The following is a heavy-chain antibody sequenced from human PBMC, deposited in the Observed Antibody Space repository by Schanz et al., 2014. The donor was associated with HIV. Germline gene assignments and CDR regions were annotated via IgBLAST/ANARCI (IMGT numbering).Heavy chain of an antibody. CDR2: SRVKSDSYAT. J-gene: IGHJ6*02. CDR1: GFIFSDHF. Sequence: EVQVVESGGGLVQPGGSLRLSCATSGFIFSDHFMGWVRQAPGKGLEWVARSRVKSDSYATEYAASVTGRFTISRDDSKSIAYLQVNSLRIEDTAVYYCTRVITRWFGEAHYAMDVWGQGTTVIVSS. V-gene: IGHV3-72*01. D-gene: IGHD3-10*01. CDR3: TRVITRWFGEAHYAMDV.